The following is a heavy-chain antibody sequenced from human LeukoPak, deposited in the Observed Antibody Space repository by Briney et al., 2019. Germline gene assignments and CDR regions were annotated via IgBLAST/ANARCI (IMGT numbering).Heavy chain of an antibody. CDR2: ISRSGSTK. D-gene: IGHD3-10*02. CDR1: GFTFSDYN. V-gene: IGHV3-11*04. J-gene: IGHJ6*04. CDR3: AELGITMIGGV. Sequence: GGSLRLSCAASGFTFSDYNMRWIRQAPGKGLEWVSSISRSGSTKYYADSVKGRFTISRDNAKNSLYLQMNSLRAEDTAVYYCAELGITMIGGVWGKGTTVAISS.